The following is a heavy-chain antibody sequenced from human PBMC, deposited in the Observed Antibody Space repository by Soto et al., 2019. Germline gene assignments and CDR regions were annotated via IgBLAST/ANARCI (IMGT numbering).Heavy chain of an antibody. CDR1: GFTFSSYA. J-gene: IGHJ4*02. CDR3: VKDQSHDYYDSSGYPDY. Sequence: PGGSLRLSCAASGFTFSSYAMSWVRQAPGKGLEWVSAISGSGGSTYYADSVKGRFTISRDNSKNTLYLQMNSLRAEDTAVYYCVKDQSHDYYDSSGYPDYWGQGTLVTVSS. D-gene: IGHD3-22*01. V-gene: IGHV3-23*01. CDR2: ISGSGGST.